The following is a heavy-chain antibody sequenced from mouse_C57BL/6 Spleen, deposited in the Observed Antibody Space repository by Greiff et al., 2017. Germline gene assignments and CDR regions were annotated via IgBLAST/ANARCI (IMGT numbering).Heavy chain of an antibody. J-gene: IGHJ1*03. CDR3: ARIYYDYNLYFDD. V-gene: IGHV6-6*01. D-gene: IGHD2-4*01. Sequence: DVQLQESGGGLVQPGGSMKLSCAASGFTFSDAWMDWVRQSPEKGLEWVAEIRNKANNHATYYAESVKGRFTISRDDSKSSVYLQMHSLGAEDPGIYDCARIYYDYNLYFDDWGTGTTVTVSS. CDR1: GFTFSDAW. CDR2: IRNKANNHAT.